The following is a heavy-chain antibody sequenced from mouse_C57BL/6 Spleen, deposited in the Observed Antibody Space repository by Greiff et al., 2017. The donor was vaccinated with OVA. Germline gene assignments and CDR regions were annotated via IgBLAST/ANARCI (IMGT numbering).Heavy chain of an antibody. CDR3: ARQVTVVATGYFDY. CDR1: GFTFSSYG. D-gene: IGHD1-1*01. Sequence: EVKVVESGGDLVKPGGSLKLSCAASGFTFSSYGMSWVRLTPDKRLEWVATISSGGSYTYYPDSVKGRFTISRDNAKNTLYLPMSSLKSEDTAMYYCARQVTVVATGYFDYWGQGTTLTVSS. CDR2: ISSGGSYT. V-gene: IGHV5-6*01. J-gene: IGHJ2*01.